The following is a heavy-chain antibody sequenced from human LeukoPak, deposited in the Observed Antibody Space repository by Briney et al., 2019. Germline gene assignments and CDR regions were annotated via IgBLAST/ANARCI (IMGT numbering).Heavy chain of an antibody. CDR1: GYTLTGYY. CDR2: IDPNNGGT. J-gene: IGHJ6*03. Sequence: ASVKVSCKASGYTLTGYYMHWVRQAPGQGLEWMGWIDPNNGGTNYAQKFQGRVTMTRDTSISTAYMELSRLRSDDTAVYYCARGGYCSGGSCYYYYMEVWGKGTTVTISS. CDR3: ARGGYCSGGSCYYYYMEV. D-gene: IGHD2-15*01. V-gene: IGHV1-2*02.